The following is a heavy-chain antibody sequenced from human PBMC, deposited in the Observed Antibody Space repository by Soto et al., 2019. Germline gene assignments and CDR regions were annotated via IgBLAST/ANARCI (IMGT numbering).Heavy chain of an antibody. J-gene: IGHJ4*02. CDR1: GYTFTSYY. V-gene: IGHV1-46*01. CDR2: INPSGGST. CDR3: AGVGGYSYGGVDY. Sequence: QVQLVQSGAEVKKPGASVKVSCKASGYTFTSYYMHWVRQAPGQGLEWMGIINPSGGSTTYAQKFXXRXXMTRDTSTSTVYMELSSLRSEDTAVYYCAGVGGYSYGGVDYWGQGTLVTVSS. D-gene: IGHD5-18*01.